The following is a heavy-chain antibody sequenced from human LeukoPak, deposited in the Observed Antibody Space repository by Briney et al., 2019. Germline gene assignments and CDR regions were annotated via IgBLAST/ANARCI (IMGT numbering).Heavy chain of an antibody. V-gene: IGHV3-21*01. J-gene: IGHJ4*02. CDR3: ARGYIDSSGYSPRSSFDN. Sequence: GGSLRLSCAASEFSFSSYSMNWVRQAPGKGLEWVSSISSSIYADSVKGRFTISRDNAKKSLFLQMNSLRADDTAVYYCARGYIDSSGYSPRSSFDNWGQGTLVTVSS. CDR1: EFSFSSYS. D-gene: IGHD3-22*01. CDR2: ISSS.